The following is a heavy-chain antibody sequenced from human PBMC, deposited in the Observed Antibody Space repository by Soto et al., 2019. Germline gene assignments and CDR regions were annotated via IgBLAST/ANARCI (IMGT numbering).Heavy chain of an antibody. CDR1: GFTFSSCA. D-gene: IGHD3-10*01. CDR2: ISYDGDNT. V-gene: IGHV3-30*18. Sequence: PGGSLRLSCAASGFTFSSCAVSWVRQAPGKGPEWVAVISYDGDNTYYADSVKGRFTISRDNSKNMLFLQMSSLRAEDTAVYYCAKDIALVRGVIIDMDVWGQGTTVTAS. J-gene: IGHJ6*02. CDR3: AKDIALVRGVIIDMDV.